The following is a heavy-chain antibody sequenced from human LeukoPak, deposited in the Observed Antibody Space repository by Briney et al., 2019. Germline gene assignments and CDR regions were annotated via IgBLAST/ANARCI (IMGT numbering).Heavy chain of an antibody. CDR2: IIGSGGST. CDR3: GKESSSWYGHYFDY. Sequence: GGSLRLSCAASGFTFSSYAMSWVRQAPGKGLEWVAAIIGSGGSTYYPAFVKGQFPISRDNSKNTLYLQMNSLRAEDTDVYYCGKESSSWYGHYFDYWGQGTLVTVSS. CDR1: GFTFSSYA. D-gene: IGHD6-13*01. J-gene: IGHJ4*02. V-gene: IGHV3-23*01.